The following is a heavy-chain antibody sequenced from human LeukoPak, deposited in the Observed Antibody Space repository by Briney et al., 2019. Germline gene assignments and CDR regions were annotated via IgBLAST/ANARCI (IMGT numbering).Heavy chain of an antibody. CDR1: GGSISSYY. Sequence: SETLSLTCTVSGGSISSYYWRWIRQPPGKGLEWIGYIYYSGSTNYNPSLKSRVTISVDTSKNQFSLKLSSVTAADTAVYYCARAAYCTNGVCEFDYWGQGTLVTVSS. V-gene: IGHV4-59*01. CDR3: ARAAYCTNGVCEFDY. D-gene: IGHD2-8*01. J-gene: IGHJ4*02. CDR2: IYYSGST.